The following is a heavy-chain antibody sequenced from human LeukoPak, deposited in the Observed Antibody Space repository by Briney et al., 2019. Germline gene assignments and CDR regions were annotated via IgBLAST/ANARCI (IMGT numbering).Heavy chain of an antibody. V-gene: IGHV1-18*01. D-gene: IGHD1-7*01. Sequence: GASVKVSCKASGYTFTSYGISWVRQAPGQGLEWMGWISAYNGNTNYAQKFQGRVTITTDESTSTAYMELSSLRSEDTAVYYCARERGTGTLGYWGQGTLVTVSS. CDR1: GYTFTSYG. CDR2: ISAYNGNT. CDR3: ARERGTGTLGY. J-gene: IGHJ4*02.